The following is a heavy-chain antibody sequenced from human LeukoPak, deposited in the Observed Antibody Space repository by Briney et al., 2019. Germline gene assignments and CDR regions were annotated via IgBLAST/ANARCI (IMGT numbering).Heavy chain of an antibody. CDR3: ARVGIPIVVVVAATPVSIWFDP. Sequence: SETLSLTCTVSGGSISSSSYYWGWIRQPPGKGLEWIGSIYYSGSTYYNPSLKSRVTISVDTSKNQFSLKLSSVTAADTAVYYCARVGIPIVVVVAATPVSIWFDPWGQGTLVTVSS. CDR1: GGSISSSSYY. J-gene: IGHJ5*02. D-gene: IGHD2-15*01. V-gene: IGHV4-39*07. CDR2: IYYSGST.